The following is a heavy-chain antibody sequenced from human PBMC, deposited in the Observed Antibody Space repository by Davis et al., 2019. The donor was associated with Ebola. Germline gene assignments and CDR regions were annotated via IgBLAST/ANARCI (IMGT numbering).Heavy chain of an antibody. CDR2: IIPIFGTA. CDR3: ARDRWYYYDSSGYPSLDV. Sequence: SVKVSCKASGGTFSSYAISWVRQAPGQGLEWMGGIIPIFGTANYAQKFQGRVTITADESTSTAYMELSSLRSEDTAVYYCARDRWYYYDSSGYPSLDVWGQGTTVTVSS. J-gene: IGHJ6*02. D-gene: IGHD3-22*01. CDR1: GGTFSSYA. V-gene: IGHV1-69*13.